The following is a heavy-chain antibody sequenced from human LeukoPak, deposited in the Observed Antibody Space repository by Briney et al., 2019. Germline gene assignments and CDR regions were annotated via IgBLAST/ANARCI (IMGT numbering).Heavy chain of an antibody. Sequence: GGSLRLSCAASGFTFSSYAMHWVRQAPGKGLEWVAVISYDGSNKYYADSVKGRFTISRDNSKNTLYLQMNSLRAEDTAVYYCARDSPIVGANYFDYWGQGTLVTVSS. CDR2: ISYDGSNK. V-gene: IGHV3-30*04. CDR1: GFTFSSYA. CDR3: ARDSPIVGANYFDY. D-gene: IGHD1-26*01. J-gene: IGHJ4*02.